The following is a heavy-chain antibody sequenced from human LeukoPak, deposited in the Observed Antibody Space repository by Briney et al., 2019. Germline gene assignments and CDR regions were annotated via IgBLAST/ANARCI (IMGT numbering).Heavy chain of an antibody. Sequence: GGSLRLSCAASGFTFSSYAMSWVRQAPGKGLEWVSVISGNDGKTYYADSVKGRFTISRDNAKNTLYLHLNSLRAEDTAVYYCAKQGYTTSWLYFDYWGQGTLVTVSS. D-gene: IGHD6-13*01. CDR3: AKQGYTTSWLYFDY. CDR1: GFTFSSYA. J-gene: IGHJ4*02. CDR2: ISGNDGKT. V-gene: IGHV3-23*01.